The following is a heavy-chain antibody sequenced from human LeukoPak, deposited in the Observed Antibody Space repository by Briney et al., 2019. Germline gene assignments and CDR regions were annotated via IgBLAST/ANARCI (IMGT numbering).Heavy chain of an antibody. V-gene: IGHV3-66*01. D-gene: IGHD5-12*01. CDR2: IYSGGST. CDR1: GFTFSSYS. J-gene: IGHJ4*02. Sequence: GGSLRLSCAASGFTFSSYSMNWVRQAPGKGLEWVSVIYSGGSTNYADSVKGRFTISRDNSKNTLYLQMNSLRAEDTAVYYCARDLSGPLDYWGQGTLVTVSS. CDR3: ARDLSGPLDY.